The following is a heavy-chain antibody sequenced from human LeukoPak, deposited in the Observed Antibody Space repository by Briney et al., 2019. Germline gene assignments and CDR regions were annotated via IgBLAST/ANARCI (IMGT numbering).Heavy chain of an antibody. CDR1: GFTFSNFG. J-gene: IGHJ4*02. D-gene: IGHD3-10*01. CDR3: ARDRQGITMVPLYYFDY. V-gene: IGHV3-33*08. CDR2: IWYDGSNK. Sequence: QPGGSLRLSCVASGFTFSNFGMHWVRQAPGKGLEWVAVIWYDGSNKYYADSVKGRFTISRDNSKNTLYLQMNSLRAEDTAVYYCARDRQGITMVPLYYFDYWGQGTLVTVSS.